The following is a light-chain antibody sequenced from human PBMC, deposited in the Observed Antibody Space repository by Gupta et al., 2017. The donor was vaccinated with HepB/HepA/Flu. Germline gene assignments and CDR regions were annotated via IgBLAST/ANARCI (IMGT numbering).Light chain of an antibody. Sequence: DNQMTQPPSPPSASVEDRVTITRQASQAISNYLNWYQQKPGKAPKLLLYDASKFLPGVPSRFSGRGSLREFPITISSLQPHNIAPYSSQHEDTLPRTFGQGTKVEIK. CDR3: QHEDTLPRT. V-gene: IGKV1-33*01. CDR2: DAS. CDR1: QAISNY. J-gene: IGKJ1*01.